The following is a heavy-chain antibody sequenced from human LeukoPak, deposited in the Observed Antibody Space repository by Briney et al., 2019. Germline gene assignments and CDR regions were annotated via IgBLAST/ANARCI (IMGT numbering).Heavy chain of an antibody. V-gene: IGHV3-23*01. CDR2: ISGSGGST. Sequence: GGSLRLSCAASGFTFSSYAMSWVRQAPGKGLEWVSAISGSGGSTYYTDSVKGRFTISRDNSKNTLYLQMNSLRAEDTAVYYCAKHHYDFWSGSINWGQGTLVTVSS. J-gene: IGHJ4*02. CDR1: GFTFSSYA. CDR3: AKHHYDFWSGSIN. D-gene: IGHD3-3*01.